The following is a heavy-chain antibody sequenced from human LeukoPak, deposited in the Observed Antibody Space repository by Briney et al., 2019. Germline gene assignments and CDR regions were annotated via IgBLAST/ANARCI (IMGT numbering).Heavy chain of an antibody. Sequence: GESLKISCKGSGYSFSSHWIGGVRQLPGKGLEWMGVVFPGDSDTRYSPSFQGKVTISADKSISTAYLQWSSLRASDTAMYYCARFSSGFDYWGQGTLVTVSS. CDR1: GYSFSSHW. D-gene: IGHD6-19*01. J-gene: IGHJ4*02. CDR2: VFPGDSDT. CDR3: ARFSSGFDY. V-gene: IGHV5-51*01.